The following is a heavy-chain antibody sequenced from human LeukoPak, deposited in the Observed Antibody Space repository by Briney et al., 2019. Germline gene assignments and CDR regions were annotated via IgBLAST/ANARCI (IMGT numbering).Heavy chain of an antibody. CDR3: ATSGGGYYGSGTYYYMDV. Sequence: SETLSLTCTVSGGSISIYYWSWIRQPAGKGLEWIGRIYTSGTTHYNPSLKSRVTMSVDTSKNQFSLMLSSVTAADTAVYYCATSGGGYYGSGTYYYMDVWGKGTTVTVSS. CDR1: GGSISIYY. CDR2: IYTSGTT. D-gene: IGHD3-10*01. V-gene: IGHV4-4*07. J-gene: IGHJ6*03.